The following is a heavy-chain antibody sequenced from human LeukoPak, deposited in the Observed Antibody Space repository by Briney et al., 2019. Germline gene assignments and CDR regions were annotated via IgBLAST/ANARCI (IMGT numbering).Heavy chain of an antibody. J-gene: IGHJ3*02. Sequence: GGSLRLSCAASGFTFSSYAMTWVRQAPGKGLEWVSGISGSGGSTHYADSVKGRFTISRDNSKTTVYLQMNSLRAEDTAVYYCAKDNTYYDFWSGHDAFDIWGQGTMVTVSS. CDR2: ISGSGGST. CDR1: GFTFSSYA. D-gene: IGHD3-3*01. CDR3: AKDNTYYDFWSGHDAFDI. V-gene: IGHV3-23*01.